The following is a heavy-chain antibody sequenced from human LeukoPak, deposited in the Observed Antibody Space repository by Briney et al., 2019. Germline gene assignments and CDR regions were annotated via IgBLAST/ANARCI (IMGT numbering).Heavy chain of an antibody. CDR1: GGSISSYY. CDR3: ARAPGYSSSWYYY. J-gene: IGHJ4*02. Sequence: PSQTLSLTCTVSGGSISSYYWSWIRQPLGKGLEWIGYIYYSGSTNYNPSLKSRVTISVDTSKNQSSLKLSSVTAADTAVYYCARAPGYSSSWYYYWGQGTLVTVSS. CDR2: IYYSGST. V-gene: IGHV4-59*01. D-gene: IGHD6-13*01.